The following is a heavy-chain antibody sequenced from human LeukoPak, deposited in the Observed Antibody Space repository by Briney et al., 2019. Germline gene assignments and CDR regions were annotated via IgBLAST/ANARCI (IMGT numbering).Heavy chain of an antibody. V-gene: IGHV4-34*01. CDR1: GGSFSGYY. CDR2: INHSGST. D-gene: IGHD2/OR15-2a*01. Sequence: SETLSLTCAVYGGSFSGYYWSRIRQPPGKGLEWIGEINHSGSTNYNPSLTSRVTISVGTSKNQFSLKLSSVTAADTAVYYCARGIIDGGDGYFDYWGQGTLVTVSS. J-gene: IGHJ4*02. CDR3: ARGIIDGGDGYFDY.